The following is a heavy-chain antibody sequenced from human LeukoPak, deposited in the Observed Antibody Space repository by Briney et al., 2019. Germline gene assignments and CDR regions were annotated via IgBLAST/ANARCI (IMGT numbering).Heavy chain of an antibody. CDR3: ASSKDYYDSSGYLGY. J-gene: IGHJ4*02. CDR1: GYTFTGYY. Sequence: ASVKVSCKASGYTFTGYYMHWVRQAPGQGLEWVGWINPNSGGTNYAQKFQGRVTMTRDTSISTAYMELSRLRSDDTAVYYCASSKDYYDSSGYLGYWGQGTLVTVSS. D-gene: IGHD3-22*01. V-gene: IGHV1-2*02. CDR2: INPNSGGT.